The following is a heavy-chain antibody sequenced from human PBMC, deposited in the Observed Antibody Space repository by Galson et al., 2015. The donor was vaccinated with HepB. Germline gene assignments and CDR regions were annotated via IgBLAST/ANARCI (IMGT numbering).Heavy chain of an antibody. CDR1: GFTFSSYG. Sequence: SLRLSCAASGFTFSSYGMHWVRQAPGKGLEWVAVIWYDGSNKYYADSVKGRFTISRDNSKNTLYLQMNSLRAEDTAVYYCARGRGIAAKYWYFDLWGRGTLVTVSS. CDR3: ARGRGIAAKYWYFDL. CDR2: IWYDGSNK. D-gene: IGHD6-25*01. V-gene: IGHV3-33*01. J-gene: IGHJ2*01.